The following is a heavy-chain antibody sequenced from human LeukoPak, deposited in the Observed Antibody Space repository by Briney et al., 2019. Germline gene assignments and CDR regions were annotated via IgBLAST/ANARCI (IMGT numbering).Heavy chain of an antibody. D-gene: IGHD5-12*01. V-gene: IGHV4-30-2*01. CDR1: GGAISSGLNS. CDR3: ARGRGAFIFDF. J-gene: IGHJ4*02. Sequence: PSETLSLTCGVSGGAISSGLNSWNWIRKPPGKGLEWIGYIYHSGSTHYNPSLKSRVIISVDRSKNQFSLKLRSVTAADTAVYYCARGRGAFIFDFWGQGTLVTVSS. CDR2: IYHSGST.